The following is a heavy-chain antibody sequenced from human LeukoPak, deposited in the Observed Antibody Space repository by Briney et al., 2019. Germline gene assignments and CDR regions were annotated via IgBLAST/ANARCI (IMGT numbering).Heavy chain of an antibody. Sequence: GGSLRLSCAAFGFTFSSYSMNRVRQAPGKGLEWVSYISSSSSTIYYADSVKGRFTISRDNAKNSLYLQMNSLRAEDTAVYYCAREDGGTSYYYYYYMDVWGKGTTVTVSS. D-gene: IGHD2-15*01. CDR1: GFTFSSYS. CDR2: ISSSSSTI. V-gene: IGHV3-48*01. J-gene: IGHJ6*03. CDR3: AREDGGTSYYYYYYMDV.